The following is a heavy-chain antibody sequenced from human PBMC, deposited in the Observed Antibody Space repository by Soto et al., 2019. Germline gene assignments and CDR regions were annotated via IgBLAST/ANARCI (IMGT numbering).Heavy chain of an antibody. J-gene: IGHJ6*02. Sequence: SSETLSLTCTVSGGSISSGGYYWSWIRQHPGKGLEWIGYIYYSGSTYYNPSLKSRVTISVDTSKNQFSLKLSSVTAADTAVYYCARAADRRGGDYYYYGMDVGGQGTRVTVSS. D-gene: IGHD3-16*01. CDR3: ARAADRRGGDYYYYGMDV. CDR1: GGSISSGGYY. CDR2: IYYSGST. V-gene: IGHV4-31*03.